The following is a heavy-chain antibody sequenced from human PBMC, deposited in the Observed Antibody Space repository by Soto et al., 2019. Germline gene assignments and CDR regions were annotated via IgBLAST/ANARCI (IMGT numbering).Heavy chain of an antibody. CDR3: AKLGRSYYYDSSGSGMDV. V-gene: IGHV3-53*05. Sequence: GGSLRLSCVVSGFTVSSNYMSWVRQAPGKGMEWVSVIYSDGSTYYADSVKGRFTISRDNSKNTLFLQLNSLRAEDTAVYYCAKLGRSYYYDSSGSGMDVWGQGTTVTVSS. CDR1: GFTVSSNY. CDR2: IYSDGST. J-gene: IGHJ6*02. D-gene: IGHD3-22*01.